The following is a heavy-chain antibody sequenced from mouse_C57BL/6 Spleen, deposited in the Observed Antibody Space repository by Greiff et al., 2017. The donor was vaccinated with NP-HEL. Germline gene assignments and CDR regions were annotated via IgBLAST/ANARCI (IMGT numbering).Heavy chain of an antibody. V-gene: IGHV1-64*01. CDR3: ASWDDYDRAY. J-gene: IGHJ3*01. CDR2: IHPNSGST. D-gene: IGHD2-4*01. CDR1: GYTFTSYW. Sequence: VQLQQPGAELVKPGASVKLSCKASGYTFTSYWMHWVKQRPGQGLEWIGMIHPNSGSTNYNEKFKSKATLTVDKSSSTAYMQLSSLTSEDSAVYYCASWDDYDRAYWGQGTLVTVSA.